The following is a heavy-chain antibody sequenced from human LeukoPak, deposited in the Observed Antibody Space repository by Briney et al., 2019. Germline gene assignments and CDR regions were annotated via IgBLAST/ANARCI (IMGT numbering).Heavy chain of an antibody. CDR3: ARGGYSSSWYTPGPFDP. Sequence: PSETLSLTCTVSGGSISSSSYYWGWIRQPPGKGLEWIGSIYYSGSTYYNPSLKSRVTISVDTSKNQFSLKLSSVTAADTAVYYCARGGYSSSWYTPGPFDPWGQGTLVTVSS. V-gene: IGHV4-39*07. CDR1: GGSISSSSYY. J-gene: IGHJ5*02. D-gene: IGHD6-13*01. CDR2: IYYSGST.